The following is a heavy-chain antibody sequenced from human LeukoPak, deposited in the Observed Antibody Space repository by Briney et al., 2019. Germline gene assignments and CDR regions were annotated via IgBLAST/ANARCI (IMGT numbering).Heavy chain of an antibody. CDR2: ISSSSSYI. Sequence: GGSLRLSCAASGFTFTSDSMNWVRQAPGKGLEWVSSISSSSSYIYYADSVKGRFTISRDNAKNSLYLQMNSLRAEDTAVYYCARAGGAGYYYYYYMDVWGKGTTVTVSS. CDR3: ARAGGAGYYYYYYMDV. CDR1: GFTFTSDS. V-gene: IGHV3-21*01. D-gene: IGHD3-16*01. J-gene: IGHJ6*03.